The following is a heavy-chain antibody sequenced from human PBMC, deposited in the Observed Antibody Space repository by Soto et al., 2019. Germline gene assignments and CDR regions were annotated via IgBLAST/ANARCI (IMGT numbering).Heavy chain of an antibody. CDR3: ARGYCTTTICDPWFDP. Sequence: PGESLKISCKGSGYTFTDYWIAWVRQMPGKGLEWMGIIYPGDSDTRYSPSFQGQVTISADKSITTAYLQWSSLKASDTAMYYCARGYCTTTICDPWFDPWGQGTLVTVSS. J-gene: IGHJ5*02. CDR1: GYTFTDYW. V-gene: IGHV5-51*01. CDR2: IYPGDSDT. D-gene: IGHD2-2*01.